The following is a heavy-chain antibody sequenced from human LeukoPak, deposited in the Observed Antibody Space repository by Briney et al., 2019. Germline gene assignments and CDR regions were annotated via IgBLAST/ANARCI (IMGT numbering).Heavy chain of an antibody. CDR3: ATDRNSGKYYDY. CDR1: GFTFSIHW. V-gene: IGHV3-33*08. D-gene: IGHD1-26*01. Sequence: GGSLRLSCAASGFTFSIHWMTWVRQAPGKGLEWVAVIWYDGSNKYYADSVKGRFTISRDNSKDTLYLQMNSLRAEDTAVYYCATDRNSGKYYDYWGQGTLVTVSS. CDR2: IWYDGSNK. J-gene: IGHJ4*02.